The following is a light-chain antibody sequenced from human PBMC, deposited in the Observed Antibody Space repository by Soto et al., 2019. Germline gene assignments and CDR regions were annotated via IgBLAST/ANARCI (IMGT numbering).Light chain of an antibody. CDR2: GNN. CDR1: SSNIGNNY. J-gene: IGLJ2*01. V-gene: IGLV1-47*02. Sequence: QSVLTQPPSASGTPGQRATISCFGSSSNIGNNYVYWYQHLPGTAPKLIIYGNNMRPSGVPDRLSGSKSGTSASLAISGLRSEDEADYYCATWDDSLSGVVFGGGTKLTVL. CDR3: ATWDDSLSGVV.